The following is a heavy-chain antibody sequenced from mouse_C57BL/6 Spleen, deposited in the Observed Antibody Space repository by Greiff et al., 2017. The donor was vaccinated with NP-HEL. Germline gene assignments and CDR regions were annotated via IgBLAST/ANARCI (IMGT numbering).Heavy chain of an antibody. CDR1: GYSFTGYY. J-gene: IGHJ4*01. CDR3: AILYDSYAMDY. V-gene: IGHV1-42*01. CDR2: INPSTGGT. Sequence: VQLKQSGPELVKPGASVKISCKASGYSFTGYYMNWVKQSPEKSLEWIGEINPSTGGTTYNQKFKAKATLTVDKSSSTAYMQLKSLTSEDSAVYYCAILYDSYAMDYWGQGTSVTVSS. D-gene: IGHD2-3*01.